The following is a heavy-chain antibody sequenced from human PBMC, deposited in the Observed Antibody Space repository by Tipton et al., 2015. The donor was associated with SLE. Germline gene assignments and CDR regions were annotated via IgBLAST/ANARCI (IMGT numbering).Heavy chain of an antibody. CDR3: PRVVVGAVDY. Sequence: QSGPEVKKPGALVKVSCKDSGYTFIHKGISWVRQAPGQGLEFMGCISVYNGYTNYAQKFQGRVTLTTDTSTSTAYMELSILRSDDPAGYYRPRVVVGAVDYWCQRPLVTIPS. J-gene: IGHJ4*02. CDR2: ISVYNGYT. D-gene: IGHD2-15*01. CDR1: GYTFIHKG. V-gene: IGHV1-18*01.